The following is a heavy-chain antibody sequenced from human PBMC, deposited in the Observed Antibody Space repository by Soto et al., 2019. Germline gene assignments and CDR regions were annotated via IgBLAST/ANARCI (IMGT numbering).Heavy chain of an antibody. CDR2: IVPMFAAP. V-gene: IGHV1-69*13. CDR3: ARDRVMRGNAYYYGMDV. D-gene: IGHD2-21*01. Sequence: SVKVSCKTSGDTFSSFAITWVRLAPGQGLEWMGVIVPMFAAPTYAQKFQGRVSITADESPRTAYMELSRLRSDDTAVYYCARDRVMRGNAYYYGMDVWGQGTAVTVSS. CDR1: GDTFSSFA. J-gene: IGHJ6*02.